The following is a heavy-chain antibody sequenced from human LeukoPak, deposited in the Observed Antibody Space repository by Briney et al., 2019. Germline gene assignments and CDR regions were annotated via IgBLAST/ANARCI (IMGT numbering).Heavy chain of an antibody. J-gene: IGHJ6*03. V-gene: IGHV1-46*01. CDR1: GYTFTSYY. D-gene: IGHD6-6*01. CDR2: VNPSGGST. Sequence: GASVKVSCKASGYTFTSYYMHWVRQAPGQGLEWMGIVNPSGGSTSYAQKFQGRVTMTRDMSTSTVYMELSSLRSEDTAVYYCARGGAARSAGYYYYYMDVWGKGTTVTVSS. CDR3: ARGGAARSAGYYYYYMDV.